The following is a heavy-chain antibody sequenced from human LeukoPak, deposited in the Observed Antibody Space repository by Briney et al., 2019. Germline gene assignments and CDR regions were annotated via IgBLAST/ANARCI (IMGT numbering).Heavy chain of an antibody. CDR2: IYYSGST. J-gene: IGHJ4*02. D-gene: IGHD6-13*01. CDR3: ARWVAAASLDY. CDR1: GGSISSYY. Sequence: SETLSLTCTVSGGSISSYYWSWVRQPPGKGLEWMGYIYYSGSTNYNPALKSRVTISMDTSKNQFSLKLSSVTAADTAVYYCARWVAAASLDYWGQGTLVTVSS. V-gene: IGHV4-59*08.